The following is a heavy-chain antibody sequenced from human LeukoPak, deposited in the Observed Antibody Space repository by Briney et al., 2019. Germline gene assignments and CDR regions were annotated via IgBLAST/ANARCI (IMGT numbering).Heavy chain of an antibody. CDR1: GGSFSGYY. Sequence: SSETLSLTCAVYGGSFSGYYWSWIRQPPGKGLEWIGEINHSGSTNYNPSLKSRVTISVDTSKNQFSLKLSSVTAADTAVYYCARVGYGGNPGDCFDYWGQGTLVTVSS. D-gene: IGHD4-23*01. V-gene: IGHV4-34*01. CDR3: ARVGYGGNPGDCFDY. J-gene: IGHJ4*02. CDR2: INHSGST.